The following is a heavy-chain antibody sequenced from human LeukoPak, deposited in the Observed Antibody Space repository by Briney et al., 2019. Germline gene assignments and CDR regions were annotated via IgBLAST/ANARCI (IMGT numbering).Heavy chain of an antibody. Sequence: SETLSLTCTVSGGSISSYYWSCIRQPAGKGLEWIGRIYTSGSTNYNPSLKSRVTMSVDTSKNQFSLKLSSVTAADTAVYYCARDAYSSSWYNYYAFDIWGQGTMVTVSS. D-gene: IGHD6-13*01. J-gene: IGHJ3*02. CDR3: ARDAYSSSWYNYYAFDI. CDR1: GGSISSYY. V-gene: IGHV4-4*07. CDR2: IYTSGST.